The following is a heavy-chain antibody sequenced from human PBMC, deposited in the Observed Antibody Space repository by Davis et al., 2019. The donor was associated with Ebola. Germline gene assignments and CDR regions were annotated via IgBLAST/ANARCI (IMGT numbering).Heavy chain of an antibody. CDR3: ARGGKGDTVMVTNY. CDR1: GFTFSDYA. V-gene: IGHV3-30*04. CDR2: ISYDGNNK. Sequence: GESLKISCAASGFTFSDYAMHWVRQAPGKGLEWVTVISYDGNNKYYADSVKGRFTISRDNSKNTLYLQIDSLRADDTAVYYCARGGKGDTVMVTNYWGQGTLVTVS. D-gene: IGHD5-18*01. J-gene: IGHJ4*02.